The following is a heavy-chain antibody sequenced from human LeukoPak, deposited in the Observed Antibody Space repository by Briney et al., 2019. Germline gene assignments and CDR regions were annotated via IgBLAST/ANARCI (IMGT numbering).Heavy chain of an antibody. J-gene: IGHJ4*02. D-gene: IGHD1-26*01. CDR2: IKEDGSER. CDR1: GFTFSTYW. CDR3: VRGRIGMGV. Sequence: PGGSLRLSCAASGFTFSTYWMSWVRQAPGKGLEWVASIKEDGSERYYVDSVKGRFTISRDNAKNSLFLQMNSLRVEDTAVYYSVRGRIGMGVWGQGTLVTVSS. V-gene: IGHV3-7*03.